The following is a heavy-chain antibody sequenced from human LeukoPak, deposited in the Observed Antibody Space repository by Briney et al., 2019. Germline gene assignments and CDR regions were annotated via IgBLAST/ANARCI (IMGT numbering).Heavy chain of an antibody. CDR2: IFYSGST. CDR3: ARRGGGHAFDI. J-gene: IGHJ3*02. D-gene: IGHD3-16*01. CDR1: GGSISSYW. Sequence: EPSETLSLTCTVSGGSISSYWWSWIRQPPGKGLEYIGYIFYSGSTNHNPSLKSRVTISVDTSKIHFSLRLSSVTAADTAVYYCARRGGGHAFDIWGQGTMVTVSS. V-gene: IGHV4-59*08.